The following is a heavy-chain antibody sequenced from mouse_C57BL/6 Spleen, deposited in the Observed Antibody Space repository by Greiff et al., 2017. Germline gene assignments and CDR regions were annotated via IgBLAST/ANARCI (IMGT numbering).Heavy chain of an antibody. CDR3: ARSGGRGYDYDDWYFDV. Sequence: VQLQQSGPVLVKPGASVKMSCKASGYTFTDYYMNWVKQSHGKSLEWIGVINPYNGGTSYNQKFKGKATLTVDKSSSTAYMELNSLTSEDSAVYYCARSGGRGYDYDDWYFDVWGTGTTVTVSS. D-gene: IGHD2-4*01. V-gene: IGHV1-19*01. CDR1: GYTFTDYY. CDR2: INPYNGGT. J-gene: IGHJ1*03.